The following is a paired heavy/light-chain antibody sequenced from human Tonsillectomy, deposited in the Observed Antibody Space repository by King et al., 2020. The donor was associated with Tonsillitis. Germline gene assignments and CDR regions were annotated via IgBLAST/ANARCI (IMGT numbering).Heavy chain of an antibody. J-gene: IGHJ2*01. CDR2: IDDSGDSS. CDR1: GFTFSNYA. CDR3: AKAEVDTAMVRNWYFDL. D-gene: IGHD5-18*01. V-gene: IGHV3-23*01. Sequence: EVQLLESGGGLVQPGGSLRLSCAASGFTFSNYAMNWVRQAPGKGLEWVSTIDDSGDSSFYADSVQGRFTISRDNYKNTLYLQMNILRPEDTAVYYCAKAEVDTAMVRNWYFDLWGRGTLVTVSS.
Light chain of an antibody. CDR2: GAS. J-gene: IGKJ4*01. V-gene: IGKV4-1*01. Sequence: DIVMTQSPDSLAVSLGERATINCKSSQTILYSSKNKNYLAWYQQKPGQPPKLLIYGASTRESGVPDRFSGSGSGTDFTLTISSLQAEDVAVYYCQQYYSSVLTFGGGTKVEIK. CDR3: QQYYSSVLT. CDR1: QTILYSSKNKNY.